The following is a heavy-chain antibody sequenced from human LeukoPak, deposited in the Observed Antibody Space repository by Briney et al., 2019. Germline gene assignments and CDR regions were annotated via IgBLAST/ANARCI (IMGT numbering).Heavy chain of an antibody. V-gene: IGHV3-23*01. J-gene: IGHJ4*02. Sequence: GGSLRLSCEASGFTFSSYAMTWVRQAPGQWLEWVSSLSSSGYSTYYTDSVKGRFTISRDNSKNTLYLQMNSLRAEDTAVYYCAKDARLGRGYFDYWGQGTLVTVSS. CDR3: AKDARLGRGYFDY. CDR1: GFTFSSYA. D-gene: IGHD2-21*01. CDR2: LSSSGYST.